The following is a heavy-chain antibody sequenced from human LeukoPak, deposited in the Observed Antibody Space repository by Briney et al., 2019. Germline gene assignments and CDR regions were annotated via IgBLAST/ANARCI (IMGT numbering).Heavy chain of an antibody. D-gene: IGHD3-3*01. J-gene: IGHJ4*02. CDR3: AKQRITLFGVASDY. Sequence: GGSLRLSCAASGFTFSSYAMSWVRQAPGKGLELVSGISYSGGSTYSADSVKGRFTISRDNSKNTLYLQMNSLRAEDTAVYYCAKQRITLFGVASDYWGQGTLVTVSS. CDR2: ISYSGGST. CDR1: GFTFSSYA. V-gene: IGHV3-23*01.